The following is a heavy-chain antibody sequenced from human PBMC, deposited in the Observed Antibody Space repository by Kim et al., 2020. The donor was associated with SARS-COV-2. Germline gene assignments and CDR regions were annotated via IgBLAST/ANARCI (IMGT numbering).Heavy chain of an antibody. V-gene: IGHV3-30*01. D-gene: IGHD1-26*01. CDR3: ARPFSGSYYSYFDD. J-gene: IGHJ4*02. Sequence: YADSVKGRFTISRDDSKNTRYLQMNSLRAEDTAVYYCARPFSGSYYSYFDDWGQGTLVTVSS.